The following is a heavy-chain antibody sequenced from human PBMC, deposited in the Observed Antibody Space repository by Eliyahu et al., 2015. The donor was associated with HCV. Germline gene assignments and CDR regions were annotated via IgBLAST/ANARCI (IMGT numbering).Heavy chain of an antibody. CDR3: ARDRSLDSSGYPVVDV. Sequence: QVQLQESGPGLVKPSQTLSLTCTVSGGSVSSGVDYWIWLRQHPVKGLEWIAYIHHTGITYYHPSLKSRTAISVDTSKNQFSLNMTSVTAADTAVYYCARDRSLDSSGYPVVDVWGQGTTVTVSS. D-gene: IGHD3-22*01. CDR1: GGSVSSGVDY. CDR2: IHHTGIT. J-gene: IGHJ6*02. V-gene: IGHV4-31*03.